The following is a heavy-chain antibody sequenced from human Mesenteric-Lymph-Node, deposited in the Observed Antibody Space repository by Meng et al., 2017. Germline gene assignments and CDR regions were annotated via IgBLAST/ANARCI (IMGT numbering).Heavy chain of an antibody. V-gene: IGHV1-8*02. CDR1: GYTFTISA. J-gene: IGHJ4*02. CDR3: ARVEVGITSGDY. CDR2: MNPNSGNT. Sequence: QVQLVQSGSELKKPGASVKVSCKASGYTFTISAMNWVRQAPGQGLEWMGWMNPNSGNTGYAQKFQGRVTMTRNTSISTAYMELRSLRSDDTAVYYCARVEVGITSGDYWGQGTLVTVSS. D-gene: IGHD1-26*01.